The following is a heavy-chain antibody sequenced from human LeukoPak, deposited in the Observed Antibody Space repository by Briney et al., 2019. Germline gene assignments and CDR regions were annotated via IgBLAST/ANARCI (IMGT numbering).Heavy chain of an antibody. CDR3: ARLYDGSGYGFDY. V-gene: IGHV4-59*08. Sequence: SETLSLICTVSGGSISRYYWSWIRQPPGKGLEWIGYIYYSGSTNYNPSLKSRVTISGDTSKKQFSLKLSSVTAADTAVYYCARLYDGSGYGFDYWGQGTLVTVSS. CDR2: IYYSGST. CDR1: GGSISRYY. J-gene: IGHJ4*02. D-gene: IGHD3-22*01.